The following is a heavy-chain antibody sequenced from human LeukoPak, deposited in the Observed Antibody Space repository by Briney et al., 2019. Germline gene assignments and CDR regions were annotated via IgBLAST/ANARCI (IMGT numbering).Heavy chain of an antibody. J-gene: IGHJ6*04. V-gene: IGHV3-30*04. Sequence: GRSLRLSCAASGFTFSSYAMHWVRQAPGKGLEWVAVISYDGSNKYYADSVKGRFTISRDNSKNTLYLQMNSLRAEDTAVYHCARDRSQVPADLYYYYYGMDVWGKGTTVTVSS. CDR3: ARDRSQVPADLYYYYYGMDV. D-gene: IGHD2-2*01. CDR2: ISYDGSNK. CDR1: GFTFSSYA.